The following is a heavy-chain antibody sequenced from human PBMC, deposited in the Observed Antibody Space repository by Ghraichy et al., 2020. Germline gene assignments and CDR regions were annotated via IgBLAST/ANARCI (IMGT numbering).Heavy chain of an antibody. J-gene: IGHJ4*02. CDR3: ARENFWSFDY. D-gene: IGHD3-3*01. CDR1: GFTFSAYF. V-gene: IGHV3-72*01. Sequence: WGSLRLSCAASGFTFSAYFMTWVRQAPGKGLEWVGHIKIKGDSYTTEYAASVKGRFTISRDDSMNSLYLQMNNLETEDTAVYYCARENFWSFDYWGQGTLVTVSS. CDR2: IKIKGDSYTT.